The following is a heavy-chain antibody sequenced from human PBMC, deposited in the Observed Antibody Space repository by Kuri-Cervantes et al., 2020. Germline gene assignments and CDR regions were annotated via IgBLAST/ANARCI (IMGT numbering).Heavy chain of an antibody. CDR1: GGSISSSSYY. D-gene: IGHD3-9*01. J-gene: IGHJ5*02. V-gene: IGHV4-39*07. Sequence: SETLSLTCTVPGGSISSSSYYWGWIRQPPGKGLEWIGSIYYSGSTYYNPSLKSRVTISVDTSKNQFSLKLSSVTAADTAVYYSARDLNTRSTLYDILTGTGSPAGFDPWGQGTLVTVSS. CDR2: IYYSGST. CDR3: ARDLNTRSTLYDILTGTGSPAGFDP.